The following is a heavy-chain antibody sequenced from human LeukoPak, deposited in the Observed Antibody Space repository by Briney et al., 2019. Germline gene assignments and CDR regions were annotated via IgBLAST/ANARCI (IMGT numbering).Heavy chain of an antibody. J-gene: IGHJ4*02. D-gene: IGHD2-2*01. CDR3: ASSSRTRTPARVFDY. CDR1: GGSISSSSYY. CDR2: IYYSGST. Sequence: PSETLSLTCTVSGGSISSSSYYWGWIRQPPGKGLEWIGTIYYSGSTYYNPSLKSRVTISVDTPKNQFSLKLNSVTAADMAVYYCASSSRTRTPARVFDYWGQGTLVTVSS. V-gene: IGHV4-39*07.